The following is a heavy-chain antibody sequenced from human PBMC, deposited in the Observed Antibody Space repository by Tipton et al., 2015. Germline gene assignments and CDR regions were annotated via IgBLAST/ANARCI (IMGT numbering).Heavy chain of an antibody. CDR3: ARSGDTYFDY. V-gene: IGHV4-31*03. D-gene: IGHD5-18*01. Sequence: TLSLTCSVSGGSLSRGTYYWTWIRQHPGKGLEWIGYIYYSATTYYNPSLKSRLTISLDRSKSHFSLQLSSVTAADTAVYYCARSGDTYFDYWGQGTLVTVSS. J-gene: IGHJ4*02. CDR2: IYYSATT. CDR1: GGSLSRGTYY.